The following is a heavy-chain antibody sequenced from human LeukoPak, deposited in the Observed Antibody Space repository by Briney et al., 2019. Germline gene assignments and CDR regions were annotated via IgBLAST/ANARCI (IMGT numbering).Heavy chain of an antibody. CDR3: ARGSTGIAAAGGYAFDI. CDR1: GFTVSSNY. CDR2: IYSGGST. V-gene: IGHV3-53*01. D-gene: IGHD6-13*01. Sequence: GGSLRLSCASSGFTVSSNYMSWIRQAPGKGLEWVSVIYSGGSTYYADSVKGRFTISRDKSKNTLYLQMNSMRAEDTAVYYCARGSTGIAAAGGYAFDIWGQGTMVTVSS. J-gene: IGHJ3*02.